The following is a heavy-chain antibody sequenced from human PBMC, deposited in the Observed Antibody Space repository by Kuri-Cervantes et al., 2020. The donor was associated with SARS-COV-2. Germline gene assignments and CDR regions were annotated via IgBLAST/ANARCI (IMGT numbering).Heavy chain of an antibody. CDR1: GFTFSSYW. D-gene: IGHD5-18*01. CDR2: IKQDGSEK. V-gene: IGHV3-7*01. Sequence: GGSLRLSCAASGFTFSSYWMSWVRQAPGKGLEWVANIKQDGSEKYYVDSVKGRFTISRDNSKNTLYLQMNSLRAEDTAVYYCAKERTSGYSYGWNYYYYGMDVWGQGTTVTVSS. CDR3: AKERTSGYSYGWNYYYYGMDV. J-gene: IGHJ6*02.